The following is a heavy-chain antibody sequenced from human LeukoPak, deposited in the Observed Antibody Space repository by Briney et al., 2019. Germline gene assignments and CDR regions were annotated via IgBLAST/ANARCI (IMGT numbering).Heavy chain of an antibody. CDR3: AKVLGRWDAYYMDV. V-gene: IGHV3-21*01. CDR2: VSSSSSYI. J-gene: IGHJ6*03. CDR1: GFTFSSYS. D-gene: IGHD1-26*01. Sequence: KAGGSLRLSCAASGFTFSSYSMTWVRQAPGKGLEWVSSVSSSSSYICYADSVKGRFTISRDNAKNSLYLQMNSLRAEDTAVYYCAKVLGRWDAYYMDVWGKGTTVTVSS.